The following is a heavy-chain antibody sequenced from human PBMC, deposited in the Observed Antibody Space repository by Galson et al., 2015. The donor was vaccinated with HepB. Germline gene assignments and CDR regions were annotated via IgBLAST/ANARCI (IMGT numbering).Heavy chain of an antibody. CDR2: INPSGGST. V-gene: IGHV1-46*04. CDR3: ARDGLYCSGGSCYNWFDP. D-gene: IGHD2-15*01. CDR1: GYAFTSYY. Sequence: SVKVSCKASGYAFTSYYMHWVRQAPGQGLEWMGIINPSGGSTSYAQKLQGRVTMTRDTSTSTVYMELSSLRSEDTAVYYCARDGLYCSGGSCYNWFDPWGQGTLVTVSS. J-gene: IGHJ5*02.